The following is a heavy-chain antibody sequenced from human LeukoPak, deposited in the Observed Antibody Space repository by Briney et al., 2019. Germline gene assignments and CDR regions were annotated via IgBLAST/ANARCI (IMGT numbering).Heavy chain of an antibody. CDR2: IYYSGSS. J-gene: IGHJ4*02. CDR1: GGSINNYY. V-gene: IGHV4-59*01. CDR3: ARQGRYGYVAVDY. D-gene: IGHD5-18*01. Sequence: PSETLSLTCTVSGGSINNYYWSWIRQPPGKGLEWIGYIYYSGSSNYNPSLYSRVTISVDTSKNQFSLQLSSVTAADTAVYYCARQGRYGYVAVDYWGQGTLVTVSS.